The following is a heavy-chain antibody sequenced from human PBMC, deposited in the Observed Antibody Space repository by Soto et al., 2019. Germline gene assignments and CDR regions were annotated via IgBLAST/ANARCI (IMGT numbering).Heavy chain of an antibody. V-gene: IGHV3-23*01. Sequence: GGSLRLSCAASGFTFSSYAMSWVRQAPGKGLEWVSAISGSGGSTYYADSVKGRFTISRDNSKNTLYLQMNSLRAEDTAVYYCAKVRFGELFYGMDVWGQGTTVTVSS. D-gene: IGHD3-10*01. CDR2: ISGSGGST. CDR1: GFTFSSYA. J-gene: IGHJ6*02. CDR3: AKVRFGELFYGMDV.